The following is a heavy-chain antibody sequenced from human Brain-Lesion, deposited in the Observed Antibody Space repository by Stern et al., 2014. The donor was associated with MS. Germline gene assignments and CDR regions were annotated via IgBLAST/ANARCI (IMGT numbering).Heavy chain of an antibody. CDR3: ARGRSRVHPPLDP. CDR2: VDYGGSP. J-gene: IGHJ5*02. V-gene: IGHV4-30-4*07. Sequence: VQLVESGSGLVKPSQTLSLTCSVSGYSITSAAFSWTWNRQAPGKGLEWVGGVDYGGSPLYDPSLRSRANICVDSTKNQFFQTLKSVTAADTAVYYCARGRSRVHPPLDPWGQGTLVTVSS. CDR1: GYSITSAAFS. D-gene: IGHD2-2*01.